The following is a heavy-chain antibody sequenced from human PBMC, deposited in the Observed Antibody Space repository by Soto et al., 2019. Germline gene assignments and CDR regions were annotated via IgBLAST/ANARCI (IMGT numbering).Heavy chain of an antibody. CDR3: ARTHIVVVPAAMRGGVWFDP. J-gene: IGHJ5*02. CDR1: GGSISSYY. V-gene: IGHV4-59*01. D-gene: IGHD2-2*01. Sequence: QVQLQESGPGLVKPSETLSLTCTVSGGSISSYYWSWIRQPPGKGLEWIGYISYSGSTNYNPSLKSRVTTSVDTSNNQLSLKLSSVTAADTAVYYCARTHIVVVPAAMRGGVWFDPWGQGTLVTVSS. CDR2: ISYSGST.